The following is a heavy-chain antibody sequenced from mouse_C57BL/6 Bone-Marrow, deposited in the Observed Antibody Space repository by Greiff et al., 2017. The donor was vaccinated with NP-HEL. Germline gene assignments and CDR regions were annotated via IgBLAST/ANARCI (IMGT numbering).Heavy chain of an antibody. V-gene: IGHV14-2*01. CDR1: GFNIKDYY. D-gene: IGHD2-2*01. Sequence: VHVKQSGAELVKPGASVKLSCTASGFNIKDYYMHWVKQRTEQGLEWIGRIDPEDGETKYAPKFQGKATITADTSSNTAYLQLSSLTSEDTAVYYCALPPLLWLRGWYFDVWGTGTTVTVSS. J-gene: IGHJ1*03. CDR3: ALPPLLWLRGWYFDV. CDR2: IDPEDGET.